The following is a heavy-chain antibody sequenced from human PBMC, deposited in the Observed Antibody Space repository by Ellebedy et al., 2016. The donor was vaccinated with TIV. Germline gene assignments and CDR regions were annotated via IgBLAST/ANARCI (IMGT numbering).Heavy chain of an antibody. CDR3: ARGRNSRFDY. CDR1: GFTFSNYA. V-gene: IGHV3-23*01. CDR2: ISGSDGST. D-gene: IGHD1-14*01. Sequence: GESLKISCAASGFTFSNYAMSWVRQAPGKGLEWVSGISGSDGSTNYADSVKGRFTISRDNSKNTLSLQMTSLRGEDTAVYYCARGRNSRFDYWGQGTLVTVSS. J-gene: IGHJ4*02.